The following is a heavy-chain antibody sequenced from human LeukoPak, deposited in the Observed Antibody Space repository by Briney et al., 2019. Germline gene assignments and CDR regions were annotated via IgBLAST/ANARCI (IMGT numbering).Heavy chain of an antibody. CDR3: ARDGFDGGYFDY. CDR1: GYTFTTYG. V-gene: IGHV1-18*01. Sequence: ASVKVSCKASGYTFTTYGISWVRQAPGQGLEWMGWISAYNGNTNYAQKFQGRVTMTTDTSTSTAYMELRSLRSDDTAVYYCARDGFDGGYFDYWGQGTLVTVSS. CDR2: ISAYNGNT. J-gene: IGHJ4*02. D-gene: IGHD3-16*01.